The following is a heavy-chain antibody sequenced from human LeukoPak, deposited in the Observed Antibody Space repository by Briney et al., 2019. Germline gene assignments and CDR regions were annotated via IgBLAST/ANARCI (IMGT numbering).Heavy chain of an antibody. CDR1: GFTFSTYN. Sequence: PGGSLRLSCSASGFTFSTYNMNWVRQAPGKGLEWVSFIGSSSGAIYYADSVKGRFTISRDNAKKSLYLQMNSLRAEDTALYYCARVSRGSGYAFDIWGQGTMVTVSS. D-gene: IGHD6-19*01. V-gene: IGHV3-48*01. CDR2: IGSSSGAI. CDR3: ARVSRGSGYAFDI. J-gene: IGHJ3*02.